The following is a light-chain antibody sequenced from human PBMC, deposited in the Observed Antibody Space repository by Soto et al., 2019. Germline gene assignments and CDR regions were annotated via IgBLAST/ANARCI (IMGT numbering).Light chain of an antibody. Sequence: DIVMTQSPLSLPVTPGEPASISCRSSQSLLHSNGYNYLVWYLQKPGQSPHLLIYLGSYRASGVPDRFSGSGSGTDFPLKISRVEAEDVGVYYCMQALQTPRTFGLGTKVEIK. CDR2: LGS. CDR1: QSLLHSNGYNY. V-gene: IGKV2-28*01. J-gene: IGKJ1*01. CDR3: MQALQTPRT.